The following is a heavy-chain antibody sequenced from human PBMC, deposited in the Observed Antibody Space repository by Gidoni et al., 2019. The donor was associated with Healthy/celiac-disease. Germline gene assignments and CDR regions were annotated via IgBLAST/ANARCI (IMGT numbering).Heavy chain of an antibody. CDR1: GLTFSSYA. Sequence: VQLVESGGGLVQPGGSLRLSCAASGLTFSSYAMSWVRQAPGQGLEWVSAISGSGGSTYYADSVKGRFTISRDNSKNTLYLQMNSLRAEDTAVYYCAKGRLRFGESQPFDYWGQGTLVTVSS. CDR2: ISGSGGST. J-gene: IGHJ4*02. CDR3: AKGRLRFGESQPFDY. V-gene: IGHV3-23*04. D-gene: IGHD3-10*01.